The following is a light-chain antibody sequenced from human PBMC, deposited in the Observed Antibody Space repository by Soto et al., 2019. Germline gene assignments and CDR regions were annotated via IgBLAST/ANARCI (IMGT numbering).Light chain of an antibody. V-gene: IGLV2-18*02. CDR3: NSYTSTNTYV. CDR1: SSDVGSYNR. Sequence: QSALTQPPSVSGSPGLSVTISCTGTSSDVGSYNRVSWYQQPPGTAPKLMIYEVSNRPSGVPDRFSGSKSGNTASLTISGLQAEDEADYYCNSYTSTNTYVFGTGTKLTVL. J-gene: IGLJ1*01. CDR2: EVS.